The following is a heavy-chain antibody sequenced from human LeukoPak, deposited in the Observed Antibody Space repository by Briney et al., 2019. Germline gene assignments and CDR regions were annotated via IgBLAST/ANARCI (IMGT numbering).Heavy chain of an antibody. J-gene: IGHJ4*02. CDR3: ARRGEMATVDY. Sequence: SETLSLTCAVYGGSFSGYYWSWIRQPPGEGLEWIGEINHSGSTNYNPSLKSRVTISVDTSKNQFSLKLSSVTAADTAVYYCARRGEMATVDYRGQGTLVTVSS. D-gene: IGHD5-24*01. CDR2: INHSGST. V-gene: IGHV4-34*01. CDR1: GGSFSGYY.